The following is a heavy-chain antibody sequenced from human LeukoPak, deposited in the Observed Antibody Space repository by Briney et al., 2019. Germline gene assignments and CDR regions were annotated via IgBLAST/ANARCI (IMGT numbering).Heavy chain of an antibody. CDR3: ACGAWGSGSFRGDY. CDR2: ISYDGSNK. J-gene: IGHJ4*02. Sequence: GRSLRLSCAASGFTFSSYAMHWVRQAPGKGLEWVAVISYDGSNKYYADSVKGRFTISRDNSKNTLYLQMNSLRAEDTAVYYCACGAWGSGSFRGDYWGQGTLVTVSS. CDR1: GFTFSSYA. D-gene: IGHD3-10*01. V-gene: IGHV3-30*04.